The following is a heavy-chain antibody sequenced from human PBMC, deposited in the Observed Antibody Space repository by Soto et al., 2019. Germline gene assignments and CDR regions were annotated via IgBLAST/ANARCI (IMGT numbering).Heavy chain of an antibody. J-gene: IGHJ4*02. CDR2: ISYDGNNK. CDR1: GFTFKDYA. CDR3: ARVGTLVRGMYDFDY. D-gene: IGHD3-10*01. V-gene: IGHV3-30-3*01. Sequence: QVQLVESGGGVVQPGRSLRLSCAASGFTFKDYAMHWVRQAPGKGLEWVAVISYDGNNKLYADSVKGRFTISRDNSKNTLYLQMNSLRTEDTAVFYCARVGTLVRGMYDFDYWGQGILVTVSS.